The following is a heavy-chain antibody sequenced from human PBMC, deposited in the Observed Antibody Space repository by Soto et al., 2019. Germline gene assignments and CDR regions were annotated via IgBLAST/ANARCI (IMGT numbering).Heavy chain of an antibody. CDR1: GYTFTNYG. CDR2: MNAYNGNT. D-gene: IGHD4-4*01. V-gene: IGHV1-18*01. Sequence: QVQLMQSGAEVKKPGASVKVSCKASGYTFTNYGISWVRQAPGQGLEWMGWMNAYNGNTNYAQKVQGRVTMTTDTSTNTAYMELKSLRSDDTAVYFRARAQSPTESDYWGQGTLVTVSS. J-gene: IGHJ4*02. CDR3: ARAQSPTESDY.